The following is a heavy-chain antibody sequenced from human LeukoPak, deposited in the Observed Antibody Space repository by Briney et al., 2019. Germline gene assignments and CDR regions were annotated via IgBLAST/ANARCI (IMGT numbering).Heavy chain of an antibody. Sequence: PGGSLRLSCAASGFNFSDHSMNWVRQAPGKGLEWVASVNTVSSYIYYADSMRGRFTISRDNAKNSLFLQMNSLRAEDTAVYYCARLRRNSDRSDFFYYYDHWGQGTLVTVSS. J-gene: IGHJ4*02. D-gene: IGHD3-22*01. CDR1: GFNFSDHS. V-gene: IGHV3-21*01. CDR3: ARLRRNSDRSDFFYYYDH. CDR2: VNTVSSYI.